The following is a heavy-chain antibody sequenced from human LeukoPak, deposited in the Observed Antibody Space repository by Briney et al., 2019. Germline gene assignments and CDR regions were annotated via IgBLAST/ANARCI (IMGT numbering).Heavy chain of an antibody. Sequence: GGSLRLSCAASGFIFSTYSMNWVRQAPGKGLEWVSFISSSSSYIYYADSVKGRFTISRDNSKNTLYLQMNSLRAEDTAVYYCARDSGSYLDAFDIWGQGTMVTVSS. D-gene: IGHD1-26*01. CDR1: GFIFSTYS. CDR3: ARDSGSYLDAFDI. V-gene: IGHV3-21*04. J-gene: IGHJ3*02. CDR2: ISSSSSYI.